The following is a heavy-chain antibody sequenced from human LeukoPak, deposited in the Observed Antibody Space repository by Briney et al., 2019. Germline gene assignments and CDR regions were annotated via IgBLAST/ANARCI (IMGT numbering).Heavy chain of an antibody. CDR3: ARGTPEQWLVPGYYEYPIWYFDL. CDR1: GGSISSGGYS. D-gene: IGHD6-19*01. Sequence: PSETLSLTCAVSGGSISSGGYSWSWIRHPPGKGLEWIGYIYHSGSTYYNPSLKSRVTISVDRSKNQFSLKLSAVTAADTAVYYCARGTPEQWLVPGYYEYPIWYFDLWGRGTLVTVSS. CDR2: IYHSGST. V-gene: IGHV4-30-2*01. J-gene: IGHJ2*01.